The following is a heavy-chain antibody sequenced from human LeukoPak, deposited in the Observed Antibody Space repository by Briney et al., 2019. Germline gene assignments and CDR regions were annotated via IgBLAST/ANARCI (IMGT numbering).Heavy chain of an antibody. Sequence: GGSLRLSCAGSGFTFSNYWMSWVRQAPGKGLEWVANIKQDGSEKYYVDSVKGRFTISRDNAKNSLYLKMNSLRAEDTAVYYCLRGVRAPDYWGQGTLVTVSS. V-gene: IGHV3-7*01. CDR3: LRGVRAPDY. J-gene: IGHJ4*02. CDR2: IKQDGSEK. CDR1: GFTFSNYW.